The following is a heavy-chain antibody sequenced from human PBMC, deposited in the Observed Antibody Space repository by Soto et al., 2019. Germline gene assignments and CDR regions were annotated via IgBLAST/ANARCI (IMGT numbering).Heavy chain of an antibody. CDR1: GGSISSGAFY. CDR3: ARTMVRGVHIDY. V-gene: IGHV4-31*03. CDR2: IHYSGST. D-gene: IGHD3-10*01. Sequence: QVQLQESGPGLVKPSQTLSLTCSVSGGSISSGAFYWSWIRQHPGKGLEWSGYIHYSGSTYYTPSLKSRLTISVDTSKNQFSLKLSSVTAADTAVYYCARTMVRGVHIDYWGQGTLVTVSS. J-gene: IGHJ4*02.